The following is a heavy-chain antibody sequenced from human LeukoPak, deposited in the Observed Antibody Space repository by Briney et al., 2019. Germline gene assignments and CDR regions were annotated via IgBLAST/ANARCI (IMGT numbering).Heavy chain of an antibody. Sequence: GSLLLSCAASGFSFSSYGMHWVRQAPGKGLEWVAVIWSDGSNEYYAASVKGRFTISRDNSMNSVYLQMNSLRAEDTAVYYCAKDANNFYYFDFWGQGTLVTVSS. CDR1: GFSFSSYG. D-gene: IGHD5-24*01. CDR3: AKDANNFYYFDF. J-gene: IGHJ4*02. V-gene: IGHV3-33*06. CDR2: IWSDGSNE.